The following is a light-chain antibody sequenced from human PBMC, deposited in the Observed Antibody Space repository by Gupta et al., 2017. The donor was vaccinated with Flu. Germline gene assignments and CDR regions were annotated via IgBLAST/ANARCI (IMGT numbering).Light chain of an antibody. CDR2: WAS. CDR3: QQHFKTPFS. J-gene: IGKJ3*01. Sequence: EIVMTQSPESLALSLGERVTLNCKSSQSVLFDSNNKEYLAWFQQKPGQPPRLLISWASTRESGVPDRFSGSGSATDFTLTISSLRAEDVGVYYCQQHFKTPFSFGPGTKVEIK. CDR1: QSVLFDSNNKEY. V-gene: IGKV4-1*01.